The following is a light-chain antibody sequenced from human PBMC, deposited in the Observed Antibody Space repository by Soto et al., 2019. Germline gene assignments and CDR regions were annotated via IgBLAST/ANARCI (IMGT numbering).Light chain of an antibody. CDR3: QQRYDWPLT. CDR2: AAS. CDR1: QSISSS. Sequence: EIVFTQSPATLSLSPGERATLSFRSSQSISSSLAWYQQKPGQAPSLLIYAASNRATGIPARFSGSGSGTDFTLTISSLEPEDFAVYYCQQRYDWPLTFGGGTKVEIK. J-gene: IGKJ4*01. V-gene: IGKV3-11*01.